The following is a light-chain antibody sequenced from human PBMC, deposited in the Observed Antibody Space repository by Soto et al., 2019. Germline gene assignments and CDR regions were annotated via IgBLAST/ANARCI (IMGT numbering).Light chain of an antibody. CDR1: QSVGSS. V-gene: IGKV3-20*01. Sequence: ELVLTQSPGTLSLSPGERATLSCRASQSVGSSLAWYQQKPGQAPRLLIYGASSRATVIPDRFSGSGSGTDFTLTISRLEPEDFAVYYCQQYGSSPPLTFGGGTKVDIK. J-gene: IGKJ4*01. CDR2: GAS. CDR3: QQYGSSPPLT.